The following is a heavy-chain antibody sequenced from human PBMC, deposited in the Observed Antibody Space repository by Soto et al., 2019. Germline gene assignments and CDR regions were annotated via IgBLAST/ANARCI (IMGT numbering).Heavy chain of an antibody. Sequence: QVQLVESGGCVVQPGRSLRLSCAASGFTFSSYAMHWVRQAPGKGLEWVAVISYDGSNKYYADSVKGRLTISRDNSKNTLYLQMNSLRTEDTAVYYCARPLWRDDYNWGYFDLWGRGTLVTVSS. J-gene: IGHJ2*01. D-gene: IGHD4-4*01. CDR2: ISYDGSNK. CDR3: ARPLWRDDYNWGYFDL. CDR1: GFTFSSYA. V-gene: IGHV3-30-3*01.